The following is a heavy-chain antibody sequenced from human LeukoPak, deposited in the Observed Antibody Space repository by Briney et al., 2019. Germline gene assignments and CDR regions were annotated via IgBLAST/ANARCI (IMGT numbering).Heavy chain of an antibody. CDR1: GGSISSYY. CDR3: AREPPIVVVPWGWFDP. D-gene: IGHD2-2*01. V-gene: IGHV4-59*12. CDR2: IYYSGST. J-gene: IGHJ5*02. Sequence: SETLSLTCTVSGGSISSYYWSWIRQPPGKGLEWIGYIYYSGSTNYNPSLKSRVTISVDTSKNQFSLKLSSVTAADTAVYYCAREPPIVVVPWGWFDPWGQGTLVTVSS.